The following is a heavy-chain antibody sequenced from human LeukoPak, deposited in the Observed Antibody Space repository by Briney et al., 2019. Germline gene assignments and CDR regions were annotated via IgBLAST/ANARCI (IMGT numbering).Heavy chain of an antibody. CDR3: AREPPRAATFDY. V-gene: IGHV4-39*07. Sequence: TSETLSLTCTVSGGSISSSSYYWGWIRQPPGKGLEWIGSIYYSGSTYYNPSLKSRVTISVDTSKNQFSLKLSSVTAADTAVYYCAREPPRAATFDYWGQGTLVTVSS. CDR1: GGSISSSSYY. J-gene: IGHJ4*02. D-gene: IGHD2-15*01. CDR2: IYYSGST.